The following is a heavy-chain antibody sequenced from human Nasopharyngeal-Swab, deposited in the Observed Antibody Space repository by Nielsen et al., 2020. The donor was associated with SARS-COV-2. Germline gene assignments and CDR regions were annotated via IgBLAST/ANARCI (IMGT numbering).Heavy chain of an antibody. D-gene: IGHD2-8*01. CDR3: AKDSCINGVCYYDY. J-gene: IGHJ4*02. Sequence: GESLKISCAASGFTFSSYAMNWVRQAPGKGLEWVSAISGSGGVTFYADSVKGRFTISRDNSKNTLYLRMNSLRAEDTAVYYCAKDSCINGVCYYDYWGQGTLVTVSS. CDR1: GFTFSSYA. CDR2: ISGSGGVT. V-gene: IGHV3-23*01.